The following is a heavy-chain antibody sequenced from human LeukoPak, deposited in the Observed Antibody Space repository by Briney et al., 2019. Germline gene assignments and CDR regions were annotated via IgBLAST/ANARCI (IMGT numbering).Heavy chain of an antibody. J-gene: IGHJ3*02. CDR3: ARDGRSSWLPPDAFDI. Sequence: PGGSLRLSCAASGFTFSSYAMHWVRQAPGKGLEWVAVISYDGSNKYYADSVKGRFTISRDNSKNTLYLQVNSLRAEDTAVYYCARDGRSSWLPPDAFDIWGQGTMVTVSS. D-gene: IGHD6-13*01. V-gene: IGHV3-30-3*01. CDR2: ISYDGSNK. CDR1: GFTFSSYA.